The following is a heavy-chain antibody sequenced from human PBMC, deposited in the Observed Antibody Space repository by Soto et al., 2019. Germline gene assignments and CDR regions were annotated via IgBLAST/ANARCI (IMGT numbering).Heavy chain of an antibody. D-gene: IGHD2-15*01. CDR1: GGSMISYY. CDR3: ARQYCSGGSCYSYYYYGMDV. J-gene: IGHJ6*02. Sequence: TLSLTCTVSGGSMISYYWSWIRQPPGRGLEWIGFIYYAGSTKYNPSLNSRVTISVDTSKNQFSLTVTSVTAADTAVYYCARQYCSGGSCYSYYYYGMDVWGQGTTVTVSS. CDR2: IYYAGST. V-gene: IGHV4-59*08.